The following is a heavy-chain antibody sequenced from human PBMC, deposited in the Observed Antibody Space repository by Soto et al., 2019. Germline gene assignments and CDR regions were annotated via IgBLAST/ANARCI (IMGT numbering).Heavy chain of an antibody. Sequence: QVQLVQSVAEVKKPGSSVKVSCKASGGTFSSYAISWVRQAPGQGLEWMGGIIPMFGTTNYAQKFQGRVTITADESTTTAYMELSSLSSEDTAVYYCASHPQTYSGNHDAFDIWGQGTMVIVSS. V-gene: IGHV1-69*12. CDR3: ASHPQTYSGNHDAFDI. J-gene: IGHJ3*02. D-gene: IGHD1-26*01. CDR2: IIPMFGTT. CDR1: GGTFSSYA.